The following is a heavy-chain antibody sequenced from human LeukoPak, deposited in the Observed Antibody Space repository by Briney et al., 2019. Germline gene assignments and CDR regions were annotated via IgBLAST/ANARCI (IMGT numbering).Heavy chain of an antibody. CDR3: ARHWGSSRWFQFDY. Sequence: AETLSLTCTVSGFSISSYYWSWIRQPPGKGLEWIGYIYTSGSTNYNPSLKSRFTISVDTSKNQFSLKLSSVTAEDTVVFYCARHWGSSRWFQFDYWGQGTLVTVSS. CDR2: IYTSGST. CDR1: GFSISSYY. J-gene: IGHJ4*02. D-gene: IGHD6-13*01. V-gene: IGHV4-4*09.